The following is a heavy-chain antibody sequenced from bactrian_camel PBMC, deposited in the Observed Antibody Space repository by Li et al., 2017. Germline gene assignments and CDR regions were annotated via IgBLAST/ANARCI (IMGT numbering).Heavy chain of an antibody. V-gene: IGHV3-3*01. CDR2: IRRDGGET. D-gene: IGHD5*01. CDR1: GHSRGSNC. CDR3: AADMRPRLGRVVDVNFGF. J-gene: IGHJ6*01. Sequence: HVQLVESGGGSVQAGGSLRLSCKVSGHSRGSNCVGWYRLPPGRAPAEREGIAAIRRDGGETWYAASVKGRFTISRDSAKNTVYLQMTNLKPEDSGIYYCAADMRPRLGRVVDVNFGFWGQGTQVTVS.